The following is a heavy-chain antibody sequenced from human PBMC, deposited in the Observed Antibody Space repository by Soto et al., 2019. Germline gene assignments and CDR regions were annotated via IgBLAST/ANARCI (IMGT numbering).Heavy chain of an antibody. V-gene: IGHV1-8*02. CDR1: GYTFTSYD. Sequence: QVQLVQSGAEVKEPGASVKVSCKASGYTFTSYDINWVRQATGQGVEWMGWMNPNSGDTTYAQNFEGRVSMTRNTSIIAAFVEPHTPRYAGTAVYYRARVGPGRTADYRGQGSLVTVS. D-gene: IGHD3-10*01. CDR3: ARVGPGRTADY. CDR2: MNPNSGDT. J-gene: IGHJ4*02.